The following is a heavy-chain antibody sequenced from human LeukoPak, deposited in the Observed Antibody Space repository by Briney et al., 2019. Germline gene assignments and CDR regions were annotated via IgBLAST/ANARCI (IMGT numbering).Heavy chain of an antibody. V-gene: IGHV4-59*01. D-gene: IGHD6-6*01. J-gene: IGHJ4*02. CDR1: GGSISCYY. Sequence: PSETLSLTCTVSGGSISCYYWSWIPQPPGKGLEWIGYIYYSGSTNYNPSLKSRVTISVDTSKNQFSLKLSSVTAADTAVYYCARRVSSSSSIDYWGQGTLVTVSS. CDR2: IYYSGST. CDR3: ARRVSSSSSIDY.